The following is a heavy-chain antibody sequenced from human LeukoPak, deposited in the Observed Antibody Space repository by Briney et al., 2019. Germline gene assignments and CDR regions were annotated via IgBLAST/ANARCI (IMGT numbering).Heavy chain of an antibody. J-gene: IGHJ6*03. Sequence: GSLRLSCAASGFTFSSNGMSWVRQAPGKGLEWVSAISGSGGSTNYADSVKGRFTISRDNSKNTLYLQMNSLRAEDTAVYYCAKCILTGYYKGYMDVWGKGTTVTISS. D-gene: IGHD3-9*01. CDR3: AKCILTGYYKGYMDV. CDR2: ISGSGGST. V-gene: IGHV3-23*01. CDR1: GFTFSSNG.